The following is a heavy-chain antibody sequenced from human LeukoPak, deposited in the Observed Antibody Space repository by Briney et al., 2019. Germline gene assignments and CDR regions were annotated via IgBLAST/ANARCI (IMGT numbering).Heavy chain of an antibody. J-gene: IGHJ5*02. D-gene: IGHD6-19*01. CDR2: IYYSGST. CDR3: ARAAVIIAVNWFDP. CDR1: GGSISSSSYY. Sequence: SETLSLTCTVSGGSISSSSYYWGWIRQPPGKGLEWIGSIYYSGSTYYNPSLKSRVTISVDTSKNQFSLKLSSVTAADTAVYYCARAAVIIAVNWFDPWGQGTLVTVSS. V-gene: IGHV4-39*07.